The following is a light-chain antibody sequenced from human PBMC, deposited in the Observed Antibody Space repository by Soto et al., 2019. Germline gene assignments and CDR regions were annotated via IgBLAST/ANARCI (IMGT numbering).Light chain of an antibody. CDR3: QQSYSAS. V-gene: IGKV1-39*01. Sequence: DIQMTQSPSSLSASVGDRVTITCRASQSIASYLNWYQXKPGKAXKLLIYAASNLQSGVPSRFSGSGSGTDFTLTISSLLPEDFATYYCQQSYSASFGGGTKVDIK. CDR1: QSIASY. J-gene: IGKJ4*01. CDR2: AAS.